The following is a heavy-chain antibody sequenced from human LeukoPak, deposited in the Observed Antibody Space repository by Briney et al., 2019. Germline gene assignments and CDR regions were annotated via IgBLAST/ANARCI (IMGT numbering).Heavy chain of an antibody. CDR1: GGTFSSYA. J-gene: IGHJ4*02. CDR3: AREPGPSAAAATGY. V-gene: IGHV1-69*04. Sequence: GASVKVSCKASGGTFSSYAISWVRQAPGQGLEWMGRIIPILGIANYAQKFQGRVTITADKSTSTAYMELSSLRSEDTAVYYCAREPGPSAAAATGYWGQGTLVTVS. D-gene: IGHD6-13*01. CDR2: IIPILGIA.